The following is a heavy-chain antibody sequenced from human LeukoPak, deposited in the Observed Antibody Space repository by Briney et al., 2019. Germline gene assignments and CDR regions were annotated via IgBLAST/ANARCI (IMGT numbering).Heavy chain of an antibody. CDR3: ANGYAVTDSADAFDI. V-gene: IGHV3-23*01. CDR2: ISGSGGST. J-gene: IGHJ3*02. CDR1: GFTFSSYE. Sequence: GGSLRLSCAASGFTFSSYEMNWVRQAPGKGLEWVSAISGSGGSTYYADSVKGRFTISRDNSKNTLYLQMNSLRAEDTAVYYCANGYAVTDSADAFDIWGQGTMVTVSS. D-gene: IGHD2-15*01.